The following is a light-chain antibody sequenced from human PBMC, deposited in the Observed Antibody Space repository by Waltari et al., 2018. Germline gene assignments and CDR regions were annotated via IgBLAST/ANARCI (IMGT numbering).Light chain of an antibody. CDR3: QQRSDWLYT. V-gene: IGKV3-11*01. J-gene: IGKJ2*01. Sequence: EIVLTQSPATLSLSPGERATISCRASQSVSRYLAWYQQKPGQAPRLLIYDASDRATGIPARFSGSGSGTDFTLTINSLEPEDFAVYYCQQRSDWLYTFGQGTKLEIK. CDR1: QSVSRY. CDR2: DAS.